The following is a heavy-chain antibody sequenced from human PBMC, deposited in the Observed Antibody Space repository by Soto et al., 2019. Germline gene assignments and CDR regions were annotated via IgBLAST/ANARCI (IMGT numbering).Heavy chain of an antibody. CDR1: GGSISSGDYY. J-gene: IGHJ4*02. Sequence: SETLSLTCTVSGGSISSGDYYWSWIRQPPGKGLEWIGYIYYSGSTYYNPSLKSRVTISVDTSKNQFSLKLSSVTAADTAVYYCVRAPYCSGGSCTFFDYWGQGTLVTVSS. V-gene: IGHV4-30-4*01. CDR3: VRAPYCSGGSCTFFDY. D-gene: IGHD2-15*01. CDR2: IYYSGST.